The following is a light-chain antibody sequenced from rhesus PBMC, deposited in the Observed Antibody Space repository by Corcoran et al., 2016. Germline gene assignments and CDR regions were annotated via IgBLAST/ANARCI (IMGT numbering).Light chain of an antibody. CDR2: ETA. V-gene: IGKV3-24*04. Sequence: EIVMTQSPATLALSPGERATLSCRASQRVSRVLAWYQHKPGQAPRLLSFETARRATGIPERFSGSGSGTEFNLPITSLQPDDLVVFFCLQSIDWPYSFGQGTKVEIK. CDR1: QRVSRV. CDR3: LQSIDWPYS. J-gene: IGKJ2*01.